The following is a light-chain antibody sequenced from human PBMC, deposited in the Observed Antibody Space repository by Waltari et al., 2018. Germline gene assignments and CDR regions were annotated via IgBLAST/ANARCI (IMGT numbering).Light chain of an antibody. V-gene: IGLV3-21*04. Sequence: SYALTQPPSVSVAPGTTARITCGGDNIGSYSVHWYRQKPGQAPVLVIFYASDRPSGILERFSGSNAGNTATLTISSVEAGEEAKDYCHVWHPDMDPGVFGPGTEVSV. CDR2: YAS. J-gene: IGLJ1*01. CDR1: NIGSYS. CDR3: HVWHPDMDPGV.